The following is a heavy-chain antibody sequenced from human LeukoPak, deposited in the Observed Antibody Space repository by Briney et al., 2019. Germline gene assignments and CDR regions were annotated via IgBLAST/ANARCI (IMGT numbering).Heavy chain of an antibody. V-gene: IGHV3-21*01. CDR3: ARTPYYDLWSGYYLDY. CDR2: ISSSSSYI. Sequence: GGSLRPSCAASGFTFSSYSMNWVRQAPGKGLEWVSSISSSSSYIYYADSVKGRFTISRDNAKNSLYLQMNSLRAEDTAVYYCARTPYYDLWSGYYLDYWGQGTLVTVSS. CDR1: GFTFSSYS. D-gene: IGHD3-3*01. J-gene: IGHJ4*02.